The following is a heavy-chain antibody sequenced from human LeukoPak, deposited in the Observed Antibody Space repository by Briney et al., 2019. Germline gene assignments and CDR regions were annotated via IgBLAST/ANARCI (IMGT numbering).Heavy chain of an antibody. CDR1: GFTFSRYS. J-gene: IGHJ4*02. D-gene: IGHD3-10*01. Sequence: GGSLRLSCAASGFTFSRYSMNWVRQAPGKGLEWVSSISSSSSYIYYADSVKGRFTISRDNSKNTLYLQMNSLRAEDTAVYYCATPMVRGVNMKHFDYWGQGTLVTVSS. V-gene: IGHV3-21*04. CDR2: ISSSSSYI. CDR3: ATPMVRGVNMKHFDY.